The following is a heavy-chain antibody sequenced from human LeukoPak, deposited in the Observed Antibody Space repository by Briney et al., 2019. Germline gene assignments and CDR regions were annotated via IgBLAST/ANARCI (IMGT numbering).Heavy chain of an antibody. CDR3: ARDWCSYGCLDY. CDR1: GGSISSSSYY. CDR2: IYYSGST. V-gene: IGHV4-39*02. D-gene: IGHD5-18*01. J-gene: IGHJ4*02. Sequence: SETLSLTCTVSGGSISSSSYYWGWIRQPPGKGLEWIGSIYYSGSTYYNPSLKSRVTISVDTSKNQFSLKLSSVTAADTAVYYCARDWCSYGCLDYWGQGTLVTVSS.